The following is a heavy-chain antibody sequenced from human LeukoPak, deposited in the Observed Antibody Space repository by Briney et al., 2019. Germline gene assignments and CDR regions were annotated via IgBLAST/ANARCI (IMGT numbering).Heavy chain of an antibody. J-gene: IGHJ5*02. CDR2: ISGSGGST. CDR3: AKDPTKYGPSPNWFDP. CDR1: GFTFSSYA. V-gene: IGHV3-23*01. D-gene: IGHD4-17*01. Sequence: TGGSLRLSCAAPGFTFSSYAMSWVRQAPGKGLEWVSAISGSGGSTYYADSVKGRFTISRDNSKNTLYLQMNSLRAEDTAVYYCAKDPTKYGPSPNWFDPWGQGTLVTVSS.